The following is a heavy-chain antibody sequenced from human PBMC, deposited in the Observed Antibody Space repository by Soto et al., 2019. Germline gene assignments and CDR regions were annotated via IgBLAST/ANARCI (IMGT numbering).Heavy chain of an antibody. CDR1: GGSISNHY. V-gene: IGHV4-59*11. CDR2: IYYNGNT. J-gene: IGHJ4*02. Sequence: QVQLQESGPGLVKPSETLSLTCTVSGGSISNHYWSWMRQPPGKGLEWIGYIYYNGNTNYNPSLKSRVTMSVDTSKNQISLKLSSVTAADTAVYYCTSANWHSEYWGQGTLVTVSS. D-gene: IGHD7-27*01. CDR3: TSANWHSEY.